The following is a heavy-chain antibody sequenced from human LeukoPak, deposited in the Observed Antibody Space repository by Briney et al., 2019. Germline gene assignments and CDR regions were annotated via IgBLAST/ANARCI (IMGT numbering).Heavy chain of an antibody. CDR3: ARASHDYGDYSHFDY. V-gene: IGHV4-39*07. Sequence: SETLSLTCTISGGSVSDYYWSWIRQPPGKGLEWIGSIYYSGSTYYNPSLKSRVTISVDTSKNQFSLKLSSVTAADTAVYYCARASHDYGDYSHFDYWGQGTLVTVSS. J-gene: IGHJ4*02. CDR2: IYYSGST. D-gene: IGHD4-17*01. CDR1: GGSVSDYY.